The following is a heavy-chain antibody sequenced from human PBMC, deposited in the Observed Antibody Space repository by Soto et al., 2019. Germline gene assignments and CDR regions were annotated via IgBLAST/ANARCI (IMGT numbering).Heavy chain of an antibody. V-gene: IGHV3-48*03. CDR1: GFTFSSYE. CDR2: ISSSGSTI. CDR3: ARGVVLEYIGHPMVDYEGYYFDY. D-gene: IGHD3-10*01. J-gene: IGHJ4*02. Sequence: GGSLRLSCAASGFTFSSYEMNWVRQAPGKGLEWVSYISSSGSTIYYADSVKGRFTISRDNAKNSLYLQMNSLRAEDTAVYYCARGVVLEYIGHPMVDYEGYYFDYWGQGTLVTVSS.